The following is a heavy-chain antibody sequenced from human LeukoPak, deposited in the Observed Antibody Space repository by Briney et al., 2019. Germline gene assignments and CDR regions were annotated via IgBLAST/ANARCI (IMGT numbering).Heavy chain of an antibody. D-gene: IGHD3-22*01. V-gene: IGHV3-33*01. CDR1: GFTFSSYG. Sequence: GRSLRLSCAASGFTFSSYGMHWVRQAPGKGLEWVAVIWYDGSNKYYADSVKGRFTISRDNSKNTLYLQMNSLRAEGTAVYYCARDSRSYYYDSSGYPYYFDYWGQGTLVTVSS. J-gene: IGHJ4*02. CDR2: IWYDGSNK. CDR3: ARDSRSYYYDSSGYPYYFDY.